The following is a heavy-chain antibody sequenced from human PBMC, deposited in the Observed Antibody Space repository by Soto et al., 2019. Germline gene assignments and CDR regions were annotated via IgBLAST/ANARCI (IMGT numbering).Heavy chain of an antibody. Sequence: EVQLVESGGGLVQPGGSLKLSCAASGFIFSGSAVHWVRQASGKGLEWVGRILSKAGNYATAYPASMKGMFTISRDDSENTAFLQMNSLKTEDTAVYYCIRGGSPYYYDYWGQGTLVGVSS. V-gene: IGHV3-73*01. CDR3: IRGGSPYYYDY. CDR2: ILSKAGNYAT. CDR1: GFIFSGSA. J-gene: IGHJ4*02.